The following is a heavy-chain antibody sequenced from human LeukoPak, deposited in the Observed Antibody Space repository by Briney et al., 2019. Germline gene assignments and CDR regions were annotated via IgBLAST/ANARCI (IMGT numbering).Heavy chain of an antibody. CDR3: AQVATDY. D-gene: IGHD5-12*01. J-gene: IGHJ4*02. V-gene: IGHV1-2*02. Sequence: GASVKVSCKASGGTFSNYAINWVRQAPGQGLEWMGWINPNSGAPNYAQNFQGRVTMTRDTSISTVYMELSRRRSDDTAVYYCAQVATDYWGQGTLVTVSS. CDR2: INPNSGAP. CDR1: GGTFSNYA.